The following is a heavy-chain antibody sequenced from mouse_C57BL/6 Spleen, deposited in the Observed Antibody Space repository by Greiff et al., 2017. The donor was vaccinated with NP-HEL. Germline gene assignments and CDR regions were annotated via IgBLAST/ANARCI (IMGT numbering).Heavy chain of an antibody. CDR2: IGPANGNT. V-gene: IGHV14-3*01. D-gene: IGHD1-1*01. Sequence: EVQLQESVAELVRPGASVKLSCTASGFNIKNSYMHWVKQRPEQGLEWIGRIGPANGNTNYAPKFKGKATITADTYYNTAYLQLRSLAAADTAIYYCARNYYGSIPWFAYWGQAPLVTVSA. CDR3: ARNYYGSIPWFAY. J-gene: IGHJ3*01. CDR1: GFNIKNSY.